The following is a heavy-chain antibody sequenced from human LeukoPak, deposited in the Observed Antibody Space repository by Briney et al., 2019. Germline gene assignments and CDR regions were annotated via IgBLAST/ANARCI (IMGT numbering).Heavy chain of an antibody. CDR2: ISSTSSTI. D-gene: IGHD6-6*01. CDR3: AREVYSSSSEWFDP. J-gene: IGHJ5*02. CDR1: GFTFSSYT. V-gene: IGHV3-48*04. Sequence: GGSLRLSCAASGFTFSSYTMNWVRQAPGKGLEWVSYISSTSSTIYYADSVKGRFTISRDNAKNSLYLQMNSLRAEDTAVYYCAREVYSSSSEWFDPWGQGTLVTVSS.